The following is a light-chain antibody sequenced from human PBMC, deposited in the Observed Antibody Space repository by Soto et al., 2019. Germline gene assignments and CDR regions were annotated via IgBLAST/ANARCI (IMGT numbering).Light chain of an antibody. CDR2: AAS. J-gene: IGKJ5*01. V-gene: IGKV1-39*01. CDR1: QSVSIY. Sequence: VQMTQSPSSLSASLGYRVTITFRSSQSVSIYLNWYQQKPGKAPNLLISAASSLQNGVPSRFRGSGSGTDFTLTISGLQREDFATYYCQQSYNIPRTFGQGTRLEI. CDR3: QQSYNIPRT.